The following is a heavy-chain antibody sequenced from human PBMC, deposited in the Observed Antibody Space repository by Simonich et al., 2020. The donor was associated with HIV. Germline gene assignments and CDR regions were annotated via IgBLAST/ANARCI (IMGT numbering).Heavy chain of an antibody. CDR2: INSDGSST. J-gene: IGHJ3*02. V-gene: IGHV3-74*02. Sequence: EVRLVESGGGLVQPGGSLRLSCAASGFTFSSYWMHWVRQAPGKGLVWGSRINSDGSSTSYADSVKGRFTISRDNAKNTLYLQMNSLRAEDTAVYYCARSGGSSSDAFDIWGQGTMVTVSS. D-gene: IGHD6-6*01. CDR3: ARSGGSSSDAFDI. CDR1: GFTFSSYW.